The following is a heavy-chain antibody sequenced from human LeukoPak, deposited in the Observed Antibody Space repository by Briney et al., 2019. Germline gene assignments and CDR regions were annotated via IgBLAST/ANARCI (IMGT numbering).Heavy chain of an antibody. CDR2: IYSGGST. J-gene: IGHJ4*02. CDR3: ARDQGGTGSWYEGEGY. Sequence: GGSLRLSCAASGFTVSSNYMSWVRQAPGKGLEWVSVIYSGGSTYYADSVKGRFTISRDNSKNTLHLQMNSLRAEDTALYYCARDQGGTGSWYEGEGYWGQGTLVTVSS. D-gene: IGHD6-13*01. CDR1: GFTVSSNY. V-gene: IGHV3-53*01.